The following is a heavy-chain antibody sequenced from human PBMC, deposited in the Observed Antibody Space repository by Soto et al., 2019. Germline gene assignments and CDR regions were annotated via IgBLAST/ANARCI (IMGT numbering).Heavy chain of an antibody. Sequence: QVQLVQSGAEVKKPGSSVKVSCKASGGTFSSYTISWVRQAPGQGLEWMGRIIPILGIANYAQKFQGRVTITADKSTSTAYMELSSLRSEDTDVYYCARDRGSGSYYNLPRLDHGMDVWGQGTTVTVSS. D-gene: IGHD3-10*01. CDR3: ARDRGSGSYYNLPRLDHGMDV. CDR1: GGTFSSYT. V-gene: IGHV1-69*08. CDR2: IIPILGIA. J-gene: IGHJ6*02.